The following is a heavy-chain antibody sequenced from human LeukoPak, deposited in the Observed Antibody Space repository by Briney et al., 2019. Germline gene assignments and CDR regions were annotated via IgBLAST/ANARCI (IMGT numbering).Heavy chain of an antibody. CDR1: GFTFSSYN. Sequence: GGSLRLSCAASGFTFSSYNMHWVRQAPGKGLDWVSSISSSSTYIYYADSVKGRFTISRDNAKNSLYLQMNSLRAEDTAVYYCARDSHYDYVWGNYRSSYFDYWGQGTLVTVSS. CDR3: ARDSHYDYVWGNYRSSYFDY. J-gene: IGHJ4*02. V-gene: IGHV3-21*01. D-gene: IGHD3-16*02. CDR2: ISSSSTYI.